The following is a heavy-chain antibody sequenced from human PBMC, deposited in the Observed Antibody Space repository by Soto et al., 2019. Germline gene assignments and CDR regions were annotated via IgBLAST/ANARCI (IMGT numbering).Heavy chain of an antibody. CDR3: ARVLVVSSAVGPESPYDAFYI. CDR2: IKEDGSET. V-gene: IGHV3-7*01. J-gene: IGHJ3*02. CDR1: GFTFRSFW. Sequence: AQLVESGGGLVQPGGSLRLSCAASGFTFRSFWMSWVRQAPGKGLEWVASIKEDGSETQSLDSVKGRFAISRDNARNAVYLQMSSLRVEDTAVYYCARVLVVSSAVGPESPYDAFYIWGQGTPVTVSS. D-gene: IGHD3-16*01.